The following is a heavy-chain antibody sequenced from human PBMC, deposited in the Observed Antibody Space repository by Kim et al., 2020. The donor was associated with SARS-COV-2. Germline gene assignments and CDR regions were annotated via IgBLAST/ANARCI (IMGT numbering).Heavy chain of an antibody. D-gene: IGHD1-26*01. J-gene: IGHJ6*02. CDR3: AKDLASGSYSSYYYYGMDV. V-gene: IGHV3-23*01. Sequence: GRFTISRDNSKNTLYLQMNSLRAEDTAVYYCAKDLASGSYSSYYYYGMDVWGQGTTVTVSS.